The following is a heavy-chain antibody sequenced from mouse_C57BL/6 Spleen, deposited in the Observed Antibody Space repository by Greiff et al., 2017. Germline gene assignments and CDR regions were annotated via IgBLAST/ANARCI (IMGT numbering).Heavy chain of an antibody. D-gene: IGHD2-4*01. J-gene: IGHJ4*01. CDR1: GYTFTSYG. V-gene: IGHV1-81*01. CDR3: ARAYYDYDGGKNAMDY. CDR2: IYPRSGNT. Sequence: VNVVESGAELARPGASVKLSCKASGYTFTSYGISWVKQRTGQGLEWIGEIYPRSGNTYYNEKFKGKATLTADKSSSTAYMELRSLTSEDSAVYFCARAYYDYDGGKNAMDYWGQGTSVTVSS.